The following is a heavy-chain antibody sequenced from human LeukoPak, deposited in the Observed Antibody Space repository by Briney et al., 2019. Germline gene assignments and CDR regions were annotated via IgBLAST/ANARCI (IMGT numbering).Heavy chain of an antibody. CDR1: GYTFTSYG. J-gene: IGHJ4*02. Sequence: GASVKVSCKASGYTFTSYGISWVRQAPGQRLEWMGWISAYNGNTNYAQKLQGRVTMTTDTSTSTAYMELRSLRSDDTAVYYCARRYCSSTSCSLYYFDYWGQGTLVTVSS. CDR3: ARRYCSSTSCSLYYFDY. V-gene: IGHV1-18*01. CDR2: ISAYNGNT. D-gene: IGHD2-2*01.